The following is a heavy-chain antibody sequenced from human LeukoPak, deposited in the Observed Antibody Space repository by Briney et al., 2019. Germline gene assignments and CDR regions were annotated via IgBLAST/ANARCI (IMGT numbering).Heavy chain of an antibody. Sequence: PSETLSLTCAVYGGSSSGYYWSWIRQPPGKGLEWIGEINHSGSTNYNPSLKSRVTISVDTSKNQFSLKLSSVTAADTAVYYCARGEYYYDSSGYYYGYWGQGTLVTVSS. CDR3: ARGEYYYDSSGYYYGY. CDR2: INHSGST. V-gene: IGHV4-34*01. CDR1: GGSSSGYY. J-gene: IGHJ4*02. D-gene: IGHD3-22*01.